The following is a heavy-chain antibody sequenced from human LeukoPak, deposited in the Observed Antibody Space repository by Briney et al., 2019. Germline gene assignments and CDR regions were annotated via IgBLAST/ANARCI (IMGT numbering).Heavy chain of an antibody. J-gene: IGHJ3*02. CDR3: ARDLPPMDYYYDSTESSAFDI. CDR1: GGSISSYY. CDR2: IYYSGST. V-gene: IGHV4-59*12. Sequence: SETLSLTCTVSGGSISSYYWSWIRQPPGEGLEWIGYIYYSGSTNYNPSLKSRVTISVDTSKNQFSLKLSSVIAADTAVYYCARDLPPMDYYYDSTESSAFDIWGQGTMVTVSS. D-gene: IGHD3-22*01.